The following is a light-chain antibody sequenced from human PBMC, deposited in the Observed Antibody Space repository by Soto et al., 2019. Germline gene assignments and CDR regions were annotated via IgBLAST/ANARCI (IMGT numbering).Light chain of an antibody. V-gene: IGKV1-5*03. Sequence: DIQMTQSHSTLSASVGARVTITCRASQSISSWLAWYQQKPRQAPKLLIYKSSDLQSGISSRFSGSGSGTEFTVTISSLQPDDYATYYCQQYKVYPYIFGQGTKLE. J-gene: IGKJ2*01. CDR3: QQYKVYPYI. CDR2: KSS. CDR1: QSISSW.